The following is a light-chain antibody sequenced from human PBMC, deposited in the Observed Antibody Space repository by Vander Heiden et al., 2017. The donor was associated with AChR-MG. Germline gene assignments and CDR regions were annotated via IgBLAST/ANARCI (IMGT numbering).Light chain of an antibody. V-gene: IGLV1-40*01. CDR2: GNT. CDR3: QSYDNSLSGRYV. Sequence: QSVLTQPPSVSGAPGQKVTISCTGNTANIGAGYDVHWYQQLPGKPPQLLIFGNTNRPSGVPGRFSGSKSGTSASLAITGLQAEDEADYYCQSYDNSLSGRYVFGTGTKVTVL. J-gene: IGLJ1*01. CDR1: TANIGAGYD.